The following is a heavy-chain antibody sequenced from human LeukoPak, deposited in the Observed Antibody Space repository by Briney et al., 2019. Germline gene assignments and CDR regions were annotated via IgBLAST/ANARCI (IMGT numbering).Heavy chain of an antibody. CDR3: ARSNWFDAFDI. D-gene: IGHD6-13*01. Sequence: GESLQISCKGSGYTFTTYWIGWVRQLPGKGLEWMGIIYPGDSDTKYSPSFQGLVTISADKSISTAYLQWSSLKASDTAMYYCARSNWFDAFDIWGQGTMVTVSS. V-gene: IGHV5-51*01. CDR2: IYPGDSDT. J-gene: IGHJ3*02. CDR1: GYTFTTYW.